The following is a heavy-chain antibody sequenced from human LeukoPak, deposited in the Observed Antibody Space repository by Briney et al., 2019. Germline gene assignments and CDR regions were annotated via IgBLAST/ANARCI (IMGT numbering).Heavy chain of an antibody. V-gene: IGHV1-69*04. CDR1: GGTFSNLA. D-gene: IGHD3-22*01. J-gene: IGHJ4*02. Sequence: SVKVSCKASGGTFSNLAISWVRQAPGQGLEWMGRIIPTTGLANYAQNFQGRVTITADESTSTAYMELSSLRSEDTAVYYCARDSSGYYYFDYWGQGTLVTVSS. CDR3: ARDSSGYYYFDY. CDR2: IIPTTGLA.